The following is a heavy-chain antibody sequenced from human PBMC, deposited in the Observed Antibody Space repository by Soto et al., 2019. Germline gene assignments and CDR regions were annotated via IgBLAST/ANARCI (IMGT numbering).Heavy chain of an antibody. V-gene: IGHV3-30*18. CDR3: AKDPQLGFGELLGWFDP. J-gene: IGHJ5*02. CDR1: GFTFSSYG. CDR2: ISYDGSNK. D-gene: IGHD3-10*01. Sequence: GGSLRLSCAASGFTFSSYGMHWVRQAPGKGLEWVAVISYDGSNKYYADSVKGRFTISRDNSKNTLYLQMNSLRAEDTAVYYCAKDPQLGFGELLGWFDPWGQGTLVTVSS.